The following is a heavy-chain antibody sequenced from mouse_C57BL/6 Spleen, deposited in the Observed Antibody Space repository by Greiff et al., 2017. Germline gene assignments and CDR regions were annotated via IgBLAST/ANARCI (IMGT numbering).Heavy chain of an antibody. CDR2: IDPSDSET. CDR3: GKGNYYGSSYSAMDY. CDR1: GYTFTSYW. D-gene: IGHD1-1*01. J-gene: IGHJ4*01. Sequence: QVQLQQPGAELVRPGSSVKLSCKASGYTFTSYWMHWVKQRPIQGLEWIGNIDPSDSETHYNQKFKDKATLTVDKSSSTAYMQLSSLTSEDSAVYYCGKGNYYGSSYSAMDYWGQGTSVTVSS. V-gene: IGHV1-52*01.